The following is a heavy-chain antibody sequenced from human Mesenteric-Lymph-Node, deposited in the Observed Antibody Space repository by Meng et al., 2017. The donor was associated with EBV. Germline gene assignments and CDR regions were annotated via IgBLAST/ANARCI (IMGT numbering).Heavy chain of an antibody. V-gene: IGHV3-30-3*01. Sequence: QVQLVESGXXXXXAXSYXRLSCAARGFTFSSYAMHWGRQAPGKGLEWVAVISYDGSNKYYADSVKGRFTISRDNSKNTLYLQMNSLRAEDTAVYYCARDPYSYGYWPDFPGSYWGQGTRVTVSS. J-gene: IGHJ4*02. CDR3: ARDPYSYGYWPDFPGSY. CDR1: GFTFSSYA. CDR2: ISYDGSNK. D-gene: IGHD5-18*01.